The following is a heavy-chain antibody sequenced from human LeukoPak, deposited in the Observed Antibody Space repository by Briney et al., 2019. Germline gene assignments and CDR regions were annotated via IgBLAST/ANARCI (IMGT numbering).Heavy chain of an antibody. CDR2: IYHSGST. V-gene: IGHV4-38-2*01. CDR1: GYSISSGYY. CDR3: ARHDEQPYYFDY. Sequence: SETLSLTCAVSGYSISSGYYWGWIRQPPGKGLEWIGSIYHSGSTYYNPSLKSRVTISVDTSKNQFSLKLSSVTAADTAVYYCARHDEQPYYFDYWGQGTLVTVSS. D-gene: IGHD6-13*01. J-gene: IGHJ4*02.